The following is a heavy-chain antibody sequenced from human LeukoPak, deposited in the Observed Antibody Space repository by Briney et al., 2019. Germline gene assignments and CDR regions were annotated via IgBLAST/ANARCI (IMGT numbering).Heavy chain of an antibody. Sequence: GGSLRLSCAASGFTFSSYSINWVRQAPGQGLEWVSSISSSSSYIYYADSVKGRFSISRDNAKNSLYLQMNSLRAEDTAVYYCAKAPSGSYSDAFDIWGHGTMVTVSS. V-gene: IGHV3-21*04. CDR3: AKAPSGSYSDAFDI. J-gene: IGHJ3*02. CDR1: GFTFSSYS. D-gene: IGHD1-26*01. CDR2: ISSSSSYI.